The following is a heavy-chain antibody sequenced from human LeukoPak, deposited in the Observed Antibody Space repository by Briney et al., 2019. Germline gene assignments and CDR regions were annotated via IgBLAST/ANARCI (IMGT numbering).Heavy chain of an antibody. V-gene: IGHV4-39*07. CDR1: GGSISSSSYY. CDR3: ARDPSEGHYYDSSGYEDWFDP. CDR2: IYYSGST. J-gene: IGHJ5*02. D-gene: IGHD3-22*01. Sequence: SETLSLTCTVSGGSISSSSYYWGWIRQPLGKGLEWIGSIYYSGSTYYNPSLKSRVTISVDTSKNQFSLKLSSVTAADTAVYYCARDPSEGHYYDSSGYEDWFDPWGQGTLVTVSS.